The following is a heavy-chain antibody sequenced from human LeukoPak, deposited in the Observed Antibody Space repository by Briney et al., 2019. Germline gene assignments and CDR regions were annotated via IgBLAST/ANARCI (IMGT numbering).Heavy chain of an antibody. V-gene: IGHV3-48*03. J-gene: IGHJ6*02. CDR2: ITSSGSTI. Sequence: GGSLRLSCAASGFTFSSYEMNWVRQAPGKGLEWVSSITSSGSTIYYADSLKGRFTISRDNAKNSLYLQMNSLRAEDTAVYYCARMDYYYGMDVWGQGTTVTVSS. CDR3: ARMDYYYGMDV. CDR1: GFTFSSYE.